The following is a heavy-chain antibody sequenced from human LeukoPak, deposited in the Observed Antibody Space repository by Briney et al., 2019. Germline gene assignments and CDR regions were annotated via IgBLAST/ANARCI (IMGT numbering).Heavy chain of an antibody. D-gene: IGHD6-13*01. V-gene: IGHV3-23*01. CDR2: ISGSGGST. CDR3: EYGSSWYSGFDY. J-gene: IGHJ4*02. Sequence: GGSLRLSCAASGFTFSSYAMSWVRQAPGKGLEWVSAISGSGGSTYYADSVKGRFTISRDNSKNTLYLQMNSLRAEDTAVYYCEYGSSWYSGFDYWGQGTLVTVSS. CDR1: GFTFSSYA.